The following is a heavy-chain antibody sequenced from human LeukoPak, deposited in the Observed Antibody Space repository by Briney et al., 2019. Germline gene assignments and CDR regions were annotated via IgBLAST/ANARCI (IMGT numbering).Heavy chain of an antibody. D-gene: IGHD4/OR15-4a*01. CDR1: GFTFSSYA. J-gene: IGHJ4*02. CDR2: ISYDGSNK. Sequence: GRSLRLSCAASGFTFSSYAMHWVRQAPGKGLEWVAVISYDGSNKYYADSVKGRFTISRDNSKNTLYLQMNSLRAEDTAVYYCARDSHDHGMPFDYWGQGTLVTVSS. CDR3: ARDSHDHGMPFDY. V-gene: IGHV3-30-3*01.